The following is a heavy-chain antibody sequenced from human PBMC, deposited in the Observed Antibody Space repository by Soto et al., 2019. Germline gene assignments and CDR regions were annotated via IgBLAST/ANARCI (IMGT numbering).Heavy chain of an antibody. D-gene: IGHD6-19*01. Sequence: NPGGSLRLSCAASGFTFSNAWMSWVRQAPGKGLEWVGRIKSKTDGGTTDYAAPVKGRFTISSDDSKNTLYLQMNSLKTEDTAVYYVTTHRAYSIGWYVGPYHYGMEVWGQGTTVTVSS. CDR1: GFTFSNAW. J-gene: IGHJ6*02. V-gene: IGHV3-15*01. CDR3: TTHRAYSIGWYVGPYHYGMEV. CDR2: IKSKTDGGTT.